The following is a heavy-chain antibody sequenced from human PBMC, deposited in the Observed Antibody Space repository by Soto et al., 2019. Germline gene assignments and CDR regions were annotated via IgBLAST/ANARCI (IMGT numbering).Heavy chain of an antibody. D-gene: IGHD3-10*01. V-gene: IGHV3-20*04. CDR1: GFTFDDYG. CDR3: ARDPETFRGVNHFDY. Sequence: EVQLVESGGGVVRPGGSLRLSCAASGFTFDDYGMSWVRQAPGKGLEWVSGINWNGGSTGYADSVKGRFTISRDNVMNSLYLQMNRRRAEDTALYYCARDPETFRGVNHFDYWGQGTLVTVSS. J-gene: IGHJ4*02. CDR2: INWNGGST.